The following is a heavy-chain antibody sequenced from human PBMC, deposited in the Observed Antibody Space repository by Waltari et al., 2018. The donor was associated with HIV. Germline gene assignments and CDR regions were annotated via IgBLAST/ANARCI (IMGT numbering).Heavy chain of an antibody. CDR3: AKGELYGDYLDF. CDR1: GLPFTNYG. D-gene: IGHD2-8*01. J-gene: IGHJ4*02. V-gene: IGHV3-30*18. CDR2: MSYDGSRK. Sequence: QVQLVESGGGVVQPGGSLTLSCAASGLPFTNYGIHWVRQAPGKGLEWVAVMSYDGSRKYYGEFVEGRFSISRDTSSNTLFLRMNSLRTEDTAVYYCAKGELYGDYLDFWGQGTLVTVSS.